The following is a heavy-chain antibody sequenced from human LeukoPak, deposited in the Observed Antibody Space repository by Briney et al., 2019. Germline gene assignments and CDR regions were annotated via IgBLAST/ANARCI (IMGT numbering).Heavy chain of an antibody. J-gene: IGHJ4*02. Sequence: SETLSLTCSVSGGPISSYRWSWIRQTAGKGLEIIGRIYTTGRTNYNPSLKSRVSMSVDTSHNKFSLELRSVTAEDTAVYFCARGGYTVCSYIFDYWGQGALVTVSS. CDR2: IYTTGRT. CDR1: GGPISSYR. V-gene: IGHV4-4*07. D-gene: IGHD3-16*02. CDR3: ARGGYTVCSYIFDY.